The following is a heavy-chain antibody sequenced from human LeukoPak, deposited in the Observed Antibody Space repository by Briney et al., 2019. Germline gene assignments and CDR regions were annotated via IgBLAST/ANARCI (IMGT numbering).Heavy chain of an antibody. CDR3: VRVGSVSGSDYLDY. J-gene: IGHJ4*02. V-gene: IGHV3-72*01. D-gene: IGHD6-19*01. CDR2: SRNKAKSYTT. CDR1: GFTFSDHF. Sequence: GGSLRLSCAVSGFTFSDHFLDWFRQAPGKGLEWVGRSRNKAKSYTTEYAASVKGRFTISRDDSKNSLYLQMNSLETEDTAVYYCVRVGSVSGSDYLDYWGQGTLVTVSS.